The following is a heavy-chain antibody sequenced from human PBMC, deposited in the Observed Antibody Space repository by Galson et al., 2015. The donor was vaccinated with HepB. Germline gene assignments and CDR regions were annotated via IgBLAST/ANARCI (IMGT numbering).Heavy chain of an antibody. CDR2: ISSSGSAI. D-gene: IGHD2-8*01. CDR3: ARVGALLYPHYGYFDY. CDR1: GFTFSDYY. V-gene: IGHV3-11*01. J-gene: IGHJ4*02. Sequence: SLRLSCAASGFTFSDYYMSWIRQAPGKGLEWVSYISSSGSAIYYADSVKGRFTISRDNAKNSLYLQMNSLRAEDTAVYYCARVGALLYPHYGYFDYWGQGTLVTVSS.